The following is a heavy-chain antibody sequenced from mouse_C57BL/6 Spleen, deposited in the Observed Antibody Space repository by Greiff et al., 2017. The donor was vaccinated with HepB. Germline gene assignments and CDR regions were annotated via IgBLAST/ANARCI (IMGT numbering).Heavy chain of an antibody. J-gene: IGHJ4*01. D-gene: IGHD1-1*01. CDR2: IYPRDGST. CDR3: ARRMTTVVATGAMDY. CDR1: GYTFTDHT. V-gene: IGHV1-78*01. Sequence: VQLQQSDAELVKPGASVKISCKVSGYTFTDHTIHWMKQRPEQGLDWIGYIYPRDGSTKYNEKFKGKATLTAAKSSSTAYMQLNSLTSEDSAVYFGARRMTTVVATGAMDYWGQGTSVTVSS.